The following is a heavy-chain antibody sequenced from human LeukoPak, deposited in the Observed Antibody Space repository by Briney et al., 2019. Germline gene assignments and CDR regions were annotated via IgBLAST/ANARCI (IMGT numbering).Heavy chain of an antibody. D-gene: IGHD5-24*01. CDR2: IYYSGST. CDR3: ARAVATTNDFDY. J-gene: IGHJ4*02. V-gene: IGHV4-39*01. CDR1: GGSISSSSYY. Sequence: PSETLSLTCTVSGGSISSSSYYWGWIRQPPGEGLEWIGSIYYSGSTYYNPSLKSRVTISVDTSKNQFSLKLSSVTAADTAVYYCARAVATTNDFDYWGQGTLVTVSS.